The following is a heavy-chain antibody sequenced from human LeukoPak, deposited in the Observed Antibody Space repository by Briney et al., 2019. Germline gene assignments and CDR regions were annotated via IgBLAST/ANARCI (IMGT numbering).Heavy chain of an antibody. J-gene: IGHJ6*02. CDR2: IYYSGST. D-gene: IGHD4-17*01. CDR3: ARGQTKDGDPRRMDV. CDR1: GGSISSSSYY. V-gene: IGHV4-61*01. Sequence: SETLSLTCTVSGGSISSSSYYWSWIRQPPGKGLEWIGYIYYSGSTNYNPSLKSRVTISVDTSKNQFSLKLSSVTAADTAVYYCARGQTKDGDPRRMDVWGQGTTVTVSS.